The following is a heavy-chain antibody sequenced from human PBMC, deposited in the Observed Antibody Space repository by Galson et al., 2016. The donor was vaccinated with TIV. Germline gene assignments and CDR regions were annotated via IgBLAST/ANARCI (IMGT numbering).Heavy chain of an antibody. Sequence: SVKVSCKASGGIFSNFVISWVRQAPGQGLEWMGSINPIFGTANYAQKFQGRVTITADTSTSTCYRDLSSLRSEDTAIYYCARGRGYSFGSGSSYFDYWGQGSLVTVSS. CDR3: ARGRGYSFGSGSSYFDY. J-gene: IGHJ4*02. D-gene: IGHD3-10*01. CDR2: INPIFGTA. CDR1: GGIFSNFV. V-gene: IGHV1-69*06.